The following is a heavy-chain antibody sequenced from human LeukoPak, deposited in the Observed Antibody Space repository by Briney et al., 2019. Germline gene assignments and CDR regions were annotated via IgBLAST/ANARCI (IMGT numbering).Heavy chain of an antibody. Sequence: GGSLRLSCAASGFTFRSYWMSWVRQAPGKGLEWVSYISSSGSIMYSADSVKGRFTISRDNAKNSLYLQMNSLRAEDTAIYYCSGQYSSSSVVDYWGQGTLVTVSS. V-gene: IGHV3-48*04. D-gene: IGHD6-6*01. CDR3: SGQYSSSSVVDY. CDR1: GFTFRSYW. CDR2: ISSSGSIM. J-gene: IGHJ4*02.